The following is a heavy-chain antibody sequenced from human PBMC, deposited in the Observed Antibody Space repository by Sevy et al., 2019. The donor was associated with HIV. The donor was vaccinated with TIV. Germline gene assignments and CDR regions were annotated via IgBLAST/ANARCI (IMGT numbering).Heavy chain of an antibody. CDR2: IYTSGST. CDR3: ARDDHCSGGSCYSRAYYYGMDV. Sequence: SETLPLTCTVSGGSISSYYWSWIRQPAGKGLEWIGRIYTSGSTNYNPSLKSRVTMSVDTSKNQFSLKLSSVTAADTAVYYCARDDHCSGGSCYSRAYYYGMDVWGQGTTVTVSS. V-gene: IGHV4-4*07. CDR1: GGSISSYY. J-gene: IGHJ6*02. D-gene: IGHD2-15*01.